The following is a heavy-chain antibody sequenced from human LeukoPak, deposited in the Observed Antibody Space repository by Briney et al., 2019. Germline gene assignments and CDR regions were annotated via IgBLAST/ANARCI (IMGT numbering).Heavy chain of an antibody. V-gene: IGHV3-23*01. CDR1: GFTFSSHG. CDR3: AKEIRPNDC. CDR2: ISIGGDTT. D-gene: IGHD4-17*01. J-gene: IGHJ4*02. Sequence: PGGSLRLFCAASGFTFSSHGMCWVRQAPGRGLEWVSSISIGGDTTFSDSVKGRFTISRNNSKNTLYLQLDSLRAEDTAIYYCAKEIRPNDCWGQGTLVTVSS.